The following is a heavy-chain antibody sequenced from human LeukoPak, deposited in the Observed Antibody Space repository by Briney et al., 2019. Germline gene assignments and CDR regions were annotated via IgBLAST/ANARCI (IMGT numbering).Heavy chain of an antibody. J-gene: IGHJ6*04. D-gene: IGHD3-10*02. CDR1: GFTFSSYN. V-gene: IGHV3-21*01. CDR2: ITSCSSYI. Sequence: SGGSLRLSCAASGFTFSSYNMNWVRQAPGKGLEWVSSITSCSSYIYYADSVKVRFTISRDNAKNSLYLQMNSLRAEDTAVYYCAELGITMIGGVWGKGTTVTISS. CDR3: AELGITMIGGV.